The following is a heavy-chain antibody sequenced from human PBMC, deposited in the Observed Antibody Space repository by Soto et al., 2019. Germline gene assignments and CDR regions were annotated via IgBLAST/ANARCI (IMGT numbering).Heavy chain of an antibody. D-gene: IGHD2-2*01. CDR1: GYTFTDYY. Sequence: QVQLVQSGAEVKKPGASVRISCKASGYTFTDYYLHWVRQAPGQGREWMGIMNPSGGVTSYAQKFQGRGAVTRDTSTSTVYRQLSSLRSEDTAVYYCASSEAVPTTAYYYWYIDVWGKGTTVTVSS. J-gene: IGHJ6*03. CDR3: ASSEAVPTTAYYYWYIDV. V-gene: IGHV1-46*03. CDR2: MNPSGGVT.